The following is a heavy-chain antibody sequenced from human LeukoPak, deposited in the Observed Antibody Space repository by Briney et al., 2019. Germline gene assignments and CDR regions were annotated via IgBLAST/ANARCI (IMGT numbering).Heavy chain of an antibody. J-gene: IGHJ6*02. CDR1: GCTFTSYG. Sequence: APVKVSCKASGCTFTSYGISWVRQAPGQGLEWMGWISAYNGNTNYAQKLQGRVTMTTDTSTSTAYMELRSLRSDDTAVYYCAKDYGDYIRYYYYYGMDVWGQGTTVTVSS. CDR3: AKDYGDYIRYYYYYGMDV. V-gene: IGHV1-18*01. CDR2: ISAYNGNT. D-gene: IGHD4-17*01.